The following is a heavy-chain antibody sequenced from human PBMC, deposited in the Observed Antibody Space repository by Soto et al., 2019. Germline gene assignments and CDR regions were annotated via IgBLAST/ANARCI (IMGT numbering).Heavy chain of an antibody. D-gene: IGHD3-22*01. CDR2: ISGSGGDT. CDR3: AKEPYDSSGYYDDY. Sequence: EVQLLESGGGLAQPGGSLRLSCAASGFTFSRYAMRWVRQAPGQGLEWVSAISGSGGDTYYADSVKGRFTISRDNSKSTLYLQMNTLRVEDTAVYYCAKEPYDSSGYYDDYWGQGTLVTVSS. CDR1: GFTFSRYA. V-gene: IGHV3-23*01. J-gene: IGHJ4*02.